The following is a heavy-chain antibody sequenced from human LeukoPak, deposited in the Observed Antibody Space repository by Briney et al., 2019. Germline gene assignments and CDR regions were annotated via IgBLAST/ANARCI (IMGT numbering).Heavy chain of an antibody. CDR1: GDSIGTYY. Sequence: SETLSLTCIVSGDSIGTYYWSWIRQSAGKGLEWIGRIYTSGGAKYSPSLKSRVSISVDETKNQVSLRLTSVTAADTAVYYCARELQLRVWGQGTLVTVSS. CDR3: ARELQLRV. CDR2: IYTSGGA. D-gene: IGHD1-1*01. J-gene: IGHJ4*02. V-gene: IGHV4-4*07.